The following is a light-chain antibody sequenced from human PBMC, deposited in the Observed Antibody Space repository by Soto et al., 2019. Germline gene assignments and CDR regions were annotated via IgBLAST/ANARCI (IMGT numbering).Light chain of an antibody. CDR2: GAS. V-gene: IGKV3-15*01. CDR3: QQYDNWLRT. CDR1: QDISTN. J-gene: IGKJ1*01. Sequence: EIVMTQSPATLSVSPGEKATLSCRASQDISTNLAWYQQKPGQAPRLLIYGASTRAPGIPDRFSGSGSGTEFTLTISSLQSEDFAVYYCQQYDNWLRTFGQGTKVEIK.